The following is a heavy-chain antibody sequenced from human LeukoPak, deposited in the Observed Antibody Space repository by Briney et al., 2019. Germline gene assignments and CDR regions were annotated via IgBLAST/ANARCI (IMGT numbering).Heavy chain of an antibody. Sequence: GGSLRLSCAASGFTFSSYAMTWVRQAPRKGLEWVSSISGSGGSIYYADSVKGRFTISRDNSKNTLYLQMNSLRAEDTAVYYCARRSGIAVAGAFDYWGQGTLVTVSS. CDR1: GFTFSSYA. CDR2: ISGSGGSI. V-gene: IGHV3-23*01. D-gene: IGHD6-19*01. J-gene: IGHJ4*02. CDR3: ARRSGIAVAGAFDY.